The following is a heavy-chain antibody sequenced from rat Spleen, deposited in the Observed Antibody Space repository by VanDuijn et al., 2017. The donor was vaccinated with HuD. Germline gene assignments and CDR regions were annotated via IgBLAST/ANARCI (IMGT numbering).Heavy chain of an antibody. CDR2: IDKSGST. Sequence: EVQLQESGPGLVKPSQSLSLTCSVTGYSISNYYWGWIRKFPGNKMEWMGYIDKSGSTSYNPSLKSRMSITRETSKNQFFLQLNSVTTEETATYYCARGPVDYWGQGVMVTVSS. CDR1: GYSISNYY. J-gene: IGHJ2*01. V-gene: IGHV3-1*01. CDR3: ARGPVDY.